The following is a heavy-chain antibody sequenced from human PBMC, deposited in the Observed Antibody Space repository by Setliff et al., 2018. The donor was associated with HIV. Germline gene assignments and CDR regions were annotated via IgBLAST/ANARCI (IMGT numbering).Heavy chain of an antibody. CDR1: GFAFKTDA. V-gene: IGHV3-21*01. CDR3: ARVWAMQQLVPGY. J-gene: IGHJ4*02. Sequence: GGSLRLSCTASGFAFKTDAMNWVRQAPGTGLEWVSSISSSSSFIYYADSVMGRFTISRDKSKSTLYLQMNSLRVEDTAVYYCARVWAMQQLVPGYWGQGTLVTVSS. D-gene: IGHD6-6*01. CDR2: ISSSSSFI.